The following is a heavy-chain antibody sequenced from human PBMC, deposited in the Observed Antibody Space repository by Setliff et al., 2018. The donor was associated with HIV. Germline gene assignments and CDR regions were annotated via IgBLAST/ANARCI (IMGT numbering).Heavy chain of an antibody. CDR2: IKQDGSEK. D-gene: IGHD3-3*01. Sequence: LRLSCAASGFTFSSYWMTWVRQAPGKGLEWVANIKQDGSEKYHVDSVKGRFTIPRDNAKNSLYLQMNSLRAEDTAVYYCAREDYDFWSGFYTSDYYYYYMDVWGKGTPVTVSS. CDR1: GFTFSSYW. V-gene: IGHV3-7*03. J-gene: IGHJ6*03. CDR3: AREDYDFWSGFYTSDYYYYYMDV.